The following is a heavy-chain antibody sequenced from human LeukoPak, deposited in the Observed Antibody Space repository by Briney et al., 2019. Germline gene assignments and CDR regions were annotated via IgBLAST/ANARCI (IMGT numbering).Heavy chain of an antibody. D-gene: IGHD5-24*01. J-gene: IGHJ6*02. V-gene: IGHV3-21*01. CDR1: GFTFSSYS. CDR3: ARRQFYYYGMDV. Sequence: GGSLRLSCAASGFTFSSYSMNWVRQAPGKGLEWVSSITTGSTYIYYADSVKGRFTISRDNAKNSLYLQMNSLRAEDTAVYYCARRQFYYYGMDVWGQGTTVTVSS. CDR2: ITTGSTYI.